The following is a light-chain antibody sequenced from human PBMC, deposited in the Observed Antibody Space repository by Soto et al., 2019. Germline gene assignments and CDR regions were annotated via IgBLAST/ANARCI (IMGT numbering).Light chain of an antibody. CDR1: QSMGRN. CDR2: GAS. CDR3: QQFHNWPTT. Sequence: EILMTQSPSTMAVSAGERATLSCRASQSMGRNVAWYQQKPGQAPRLLIYGASTRAAGIPARFSGSGSGTEFTLTITSLPSEDFEVYYCQQFHNWPTTFGQGTKVDIK. V-gene: IGKV3-15*01. J-gene: IGKJ1*01.